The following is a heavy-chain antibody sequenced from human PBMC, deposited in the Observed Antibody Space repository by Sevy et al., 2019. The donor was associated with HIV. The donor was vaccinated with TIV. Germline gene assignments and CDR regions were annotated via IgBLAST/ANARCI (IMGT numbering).Heavy chain of an antibody. V-gene: IGHV3-7*02. D-gene: IGHD2-15*01. Sequence: GGSVRLSCEASAINIRDYWMNWVRQAPGKGLEWVANINPDGSKIYYAESVKGRFTISRDSAKNSVFLQMTSLRAEDTAVYYCVRAIQLAASYWGQGMLVTVSS. J-gene: IGHJ4*02. CDR2: INPDGSKI. CDR1: AINIRDYW. CDR3: VRAIQLAASY.